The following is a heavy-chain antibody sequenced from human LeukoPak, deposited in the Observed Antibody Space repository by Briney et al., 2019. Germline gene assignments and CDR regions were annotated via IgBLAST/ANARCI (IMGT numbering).Heavy chain of an antibody. Sequence: SETLSLTCAVYGRSFSGYYWSWIRQPPGKGLEWIGEINHSGSTNYNPSLKSRVTISVDTSKNQFSLKLSSVTAADTAVYYCARRPTMIVVDVWGQGTLVTVSS. CDR1: GRSFSGYY. D-gene: IGHD3-22*01. V-gene: IGHV4-34*01. J-gene: IGHJ4*02. CDR3: ARRPTMIVVDV. CDR2: INHSGST.